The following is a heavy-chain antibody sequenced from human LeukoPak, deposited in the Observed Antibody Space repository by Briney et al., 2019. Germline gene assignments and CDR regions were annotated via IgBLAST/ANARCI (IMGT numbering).Heavy chain of an antibody. V-gene: IGHV4-38-2*02. D-gene: IGHD6-6*01. Sequence: SETLSLTCTVSGYSISSGYYWGWIRQPPGKGLEWIGSIYYSGSTYYNPSLKSRVTISVDTSKNQFSLKLSSVTAADTAVYYCARGVAARPPYNWFDPWGQGTLVTVSS. CDR3: ARGVAARPPYNWFDP. CDR1: GYSISSGYY. J-gene: IGHJ5*02. CDR2: IYYSGST.